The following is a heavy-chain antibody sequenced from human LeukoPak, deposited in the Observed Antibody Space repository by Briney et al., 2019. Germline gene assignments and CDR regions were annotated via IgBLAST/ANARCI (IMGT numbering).Heavy chain of an antibody. V-gene: IGHV3-74*01. CDR2: INADGSTT. J-gene: IGHJ3*01. D-gene: IGHD1-14*01. Sequence: GGSLRLSCAASGFTFGNSWVHWVRQAPGKGLVWVSLINADGSTTTYADSVKGRFTISRDNARNTLPLQMNSLTIEDTAVYYCVVVVEPPDSDGFDVWGQGTMITVSS. CDR1: GFTFGNSW. CDR3: VVVVEPPDSDGFDV.